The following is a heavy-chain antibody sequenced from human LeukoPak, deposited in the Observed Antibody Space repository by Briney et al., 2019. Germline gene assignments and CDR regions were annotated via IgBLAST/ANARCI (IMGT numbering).Heavy chain of an antibody. V-gene: IGHV4-39*01. J-gene: IGHJ4*02. Sequence: SETLSLTCTVSGGSISSSSYYWGWIRQPPGKGLEWIGSSYYSGSTYYDPSLKSRVTISVDTSKNQFSLKLSSVTAADTAVYYCARGAVAADYWGQGTLVTVSS. CDR2: SYYSGST. CDR3: ARGAVAADY. D-gene: IGHD6-19*01. CDR1: GGSISSSSYY.